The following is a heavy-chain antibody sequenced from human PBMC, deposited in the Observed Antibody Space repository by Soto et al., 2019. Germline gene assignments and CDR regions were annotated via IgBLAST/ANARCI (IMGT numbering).Heavy chain of an antibody. CDR2: IYYSGST. CDR1: GDSISSGDYY. V-gene: IGHV4-30-4*01. Sequence: QVQLQESGPGLVKPSQTLSLTCTVSGDSISSGDYYWSWIRQPPGKGLAWIGYIYYSGSTYYNPSLKSRVTISVDTSKNQFSLKLSSVTAADTAVYYCARSPADYDYGDFGYWGQGTLVTVSS. D-gene: IGHD4-17*01. CDR3: ARSPADYDYGDFGY. J-gene: IGHJ4*02.